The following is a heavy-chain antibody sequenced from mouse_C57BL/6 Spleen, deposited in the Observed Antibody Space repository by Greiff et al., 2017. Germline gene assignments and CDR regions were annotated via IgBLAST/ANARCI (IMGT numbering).Heavy chain of an antibody. CDR2: IYPGSGNT. J-gene: IGHJ1*03. V-gene: IGHV1-76*01. CDR3: ARWLRQYVDV. CDR1: GYTFTDYY. Sequence: QVQLQQSGAELVRPGASVKLSCKASGYTFTDYYINWVKQRPGQGLEWIARIYPGSGNTDYNEKFKGKATLAAEKSSSTAYMQRSSLTSEDSAVYFCARWLRQYVDVWGTGTTVTVSS. D-gene: IGHD2-2*01.